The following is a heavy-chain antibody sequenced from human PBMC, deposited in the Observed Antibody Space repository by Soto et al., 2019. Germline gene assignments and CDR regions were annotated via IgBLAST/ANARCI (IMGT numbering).Heavy chain of an antibody. CDR1: GGTFSSYW. D-gene: IGHD3-10*01. Sequence: PGGSLSLSCAASGGTFSSYWMHWVRQAPGKGLVWVSRINSDGSSTSYADSVKGRFTISRDNAKNTLYLQMNSLRAEDTAVYYCARAHQTRAGYYYGMDVWGQGTTVTVSS. CDR3: ARAHQTRAGYYYGMDV. J-gene: IGHJ6*02. V-gene: IGHV3-74*01. CDR2: INSDGSST.